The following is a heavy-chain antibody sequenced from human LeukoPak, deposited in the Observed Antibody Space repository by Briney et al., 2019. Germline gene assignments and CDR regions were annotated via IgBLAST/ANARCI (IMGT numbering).Heavy chain of an antibody. CDR1: GFSFSSTS. D-gene: IGHD2-15*01. V-gene: IGHV3-21*01. Sequence: GGSLRLSCATSGFSFSSTSLNWVRQAPGKGLQYVSSIDTSSYTYYADSVKGRFTISRDNAKNSLYLQMNSLRAEDTAVYYCAREGRKSRGVDIVRKKETGYYYYMDVWGKGTTVTVSS. J-gene: IGHJ6*03. CDR3: AREGRKSRGVDIVRKKETGYYYYMDV. CDR2: IDTSSYT.